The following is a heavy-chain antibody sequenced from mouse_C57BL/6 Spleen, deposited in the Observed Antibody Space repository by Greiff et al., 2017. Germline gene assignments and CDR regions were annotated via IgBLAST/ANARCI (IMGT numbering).Heavy chain of an antibody. J-gene: IGHJ3*01. CDR1: GFTFSSYA. Sequence: EVKVVESGEGLVKPGGSLKLSCAASGFTFSSYAMSWVRQTPEKRLEWVAYISSGGDYIYYADTVKGRFTISRDNARNTLYLQMSSLKSEDTAMYYCTREDGSPPCAYWGQGTLVTVSA. CDR2: ISSGGDYI. D-gene: IGHD1-1*01. CDR3: TREDGSPPCAY. V-gene: IGHV5-9-1*02.